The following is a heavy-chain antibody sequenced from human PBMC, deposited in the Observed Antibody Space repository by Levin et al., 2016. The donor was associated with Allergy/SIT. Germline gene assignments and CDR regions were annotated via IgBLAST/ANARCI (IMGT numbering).Heavy chain of an antibody. V-gene: IGHV3-30*12. CDR2: LSHDGTVE. Sequence: GGSLRLSCAASGFTFSTYGMHWVRQAPGKGLEWVAFLSHDGTVEYYVDSLKSRFTISRDTFENTLYLHMNTLRADDTAVYFCARGGFNSYGIDYWGQGTLVTVSP. CDR3: ARGGFNSYGIDY. J-gene: IGHJ4*02. CDR1: GFTFSTYG. D-gene: IGHD3-10*01.